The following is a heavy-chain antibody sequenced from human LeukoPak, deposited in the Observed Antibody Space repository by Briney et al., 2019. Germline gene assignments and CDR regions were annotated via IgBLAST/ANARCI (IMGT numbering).Heavy chain of an antibody. Sequence: GRSLRLSCAVSGFTFDDYAMHWVRQAPGKGLEWVSGISWNSGSIGYADSVKGRFTISRDNAKNSLYLQMNSLRAEDTALYYCAKARSPRKDTASDYWGQGTLVTVSS. CDR1: GFTFDDYA. J-gene: IGHJ4*02. CDR3: AKARSPRKDTASDY. CDR2: ISWNSGSI. V-gene: IGHV3-9*01. D-gene: IGHD5-18*01.